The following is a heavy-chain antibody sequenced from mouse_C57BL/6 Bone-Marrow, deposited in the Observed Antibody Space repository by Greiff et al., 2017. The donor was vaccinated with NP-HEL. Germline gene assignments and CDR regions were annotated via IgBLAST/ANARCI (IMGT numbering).Heavy chain of an antibody. Sequence: EVQRVESGAELVKPGASVKLSCTASGFNIKDYYMHWVKQRTEQGLEWIGRIDPEDGETKYAPKFQGKATITADTSSNTAYLQLSSLTSEDTAVYYCARRYLLVYYFDYWGQGTTLTVSS. CDR1: GFNIKDYY. J-gene: IGHJ2*01. D-gene: IGHD6-2*01. CDR3: ARRYLLVYYFDY. CDR2: IDPEDGET. V-gene: IGHV14-2*01.